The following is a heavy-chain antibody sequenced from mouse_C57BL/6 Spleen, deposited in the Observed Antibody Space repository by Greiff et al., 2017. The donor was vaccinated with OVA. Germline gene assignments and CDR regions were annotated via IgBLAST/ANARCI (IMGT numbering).Heavy chain of an antibody. CDR2: ISSGSSTI. CDR3: ARPPIYYYGSSPAWFAY. Sequence: EVHLVESGGGLVKPGGSLKLSCAASGFTFSDYGMHWVRQAPEKGLEWVAYISSGSSTIYYADTVKGRFTISRDNAKNTLFLQMTSLRSEDTAMYYCARPPIYYYGSSPAWFAYWGQGTLVTVSA. V-gene: IGHV5-17*01. J-gene: IGHJ3*01. D-gene: IGHD1-1*01. CDR1: GFTFSDYG.